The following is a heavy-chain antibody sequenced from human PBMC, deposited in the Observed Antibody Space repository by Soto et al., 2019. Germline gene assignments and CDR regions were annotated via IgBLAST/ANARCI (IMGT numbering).Heavy chain of an antibody. J-gene: IGHJ4*02. V-gene: IGHV3-23*01. CDR1: GFTFSSYA. CDR3: ATKKLRCYYFWY. Sequence: GSLRLSCAASGFTFSSYAMSWVRQAPVKGLEWVSAISGSGGSTYYADSVRGRFTISRDNSKNTLYLQMNSLRVKDTAVYYCATKKLRCYYFWYWGQECMVSVSS. CDR2: ISGSGGST. D-gene: IGHD2-15*01.